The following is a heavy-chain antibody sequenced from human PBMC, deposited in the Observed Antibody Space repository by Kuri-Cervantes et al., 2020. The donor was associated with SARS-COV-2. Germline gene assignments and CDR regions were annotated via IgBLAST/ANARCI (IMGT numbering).Heavy chain of an antibody. CDR2: ISYDGNIR. D-gene: IGHD6-25*01. Sequence: GESLKISCAASGFTFSTYTLHWVRQAPGKGLEWVSIISYDGNIRYYADSVKGGFTISRDNSKNALFLQMNSLRAEGTALYFCAREGITAAGRDFDYWGQGTLVTVSS. CDR1: GFTFSTYT. V-gene: IGHV3-30-3*01. J-gene: IGHJ4*02. CDR3: AREGITAAGRDFDY.